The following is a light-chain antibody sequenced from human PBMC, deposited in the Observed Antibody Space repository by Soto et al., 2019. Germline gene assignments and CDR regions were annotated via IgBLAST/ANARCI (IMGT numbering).Light chain of an antibody. CDR2: ASS. V-gene: IGKV1-12*01. CDR3: HQDNTFPIT. CDR1: QDIISW. J-gene: IGKJ3*01. Sequence: DIQMTQSPSSVSASVGDTVTITCRASQDIISWFSWYQQKPGEAPRLLIYASSNLQSGVPARFSGSRSGTDFTLTISRLQPEDFAAYYCHQDNTFPITFGPGTKLEIK.